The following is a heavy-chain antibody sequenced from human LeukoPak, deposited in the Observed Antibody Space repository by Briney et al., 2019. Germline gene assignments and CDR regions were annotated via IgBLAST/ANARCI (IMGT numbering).Heavy chain of an antibody. J-gene: IGHJ4*02. CDR2: IYYTGST. V-gene: IGHV4-39*01. CDR3: VRTQYSSSLYLGFVLDY. D-gene: IGHD6-13*01. CDR1: GGSISSGSYY. Sequence: SETLSLTCTVSGGSISSGSYYWGWIRQPPGKGLEWIGSIYYTGSTYYNPSFQSRVTISVDTSKNQFSLKLTSVTAADTAVYYCVRTQYSSSLYLGFVLDYWGQGTLVTVSS.